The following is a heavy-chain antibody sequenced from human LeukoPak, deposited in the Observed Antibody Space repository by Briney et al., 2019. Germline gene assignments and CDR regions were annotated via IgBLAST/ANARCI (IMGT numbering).Heavy chain of an antibody. J-gene: IGHJ4*02. D-gene: IGHD1-14*01. CDR1: GFTFSSYA. V-gene: IGHV3-53*01. Sequence: GGSLRLSCAASGFTFSSYAMSWVRQAPGKGLEWVSVIYSGGSTYYADSVKGRFTISRDNSKNTLYLQMNSLRAEDTAVYYCAREAGWSHYFDYWGQGTLVTVSS. CDR2: IYSGGST. CDR3: AREAGWSHYFDY.